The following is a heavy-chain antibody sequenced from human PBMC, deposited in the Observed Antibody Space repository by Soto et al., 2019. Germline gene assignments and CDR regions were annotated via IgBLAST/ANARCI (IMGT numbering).Heavy chain of an antibody. D-gene: IGHD1-26*01. CDR3: TADIVGARANYYYGMDV. CDR1: GFTFSNAW. CDR2: IKSKTDGGTT. Sequence: GGSLRLSCAASGFTFSNAWMNWVRQAPGKGLEWVGRIKSKTDGGTTDYAAPMKGRFTISRDDSKNTLYLQMNSLKTEDTAVYYCTADIVGARANYYYGMDVWGQGTTVTVSS. V-gene: IGHV3-15*07. J-gene: IGHJ6*02.